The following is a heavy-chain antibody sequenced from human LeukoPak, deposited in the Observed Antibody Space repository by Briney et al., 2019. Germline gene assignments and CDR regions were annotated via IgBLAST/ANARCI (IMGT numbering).Heavy chain of an antibody. CDR3: ARAYCSGGSCYFDY. J-gene: IGHJ4*02. D-gene: IGHD2-15*01. CDR1: GYTFTSYG. V-gene: IGHV1-18*01. CDR2: ISAYNGNT. Sequence: GASVEVSCKASGYTFTSYGISWVRQAPGQGLEWMGWISAYNGNTNYAQKLQGRVTMTTDTSTSTAYMELRSLRSDDTAVYYCARAYCSGGSCYFDYWGQGTLVTVSS.